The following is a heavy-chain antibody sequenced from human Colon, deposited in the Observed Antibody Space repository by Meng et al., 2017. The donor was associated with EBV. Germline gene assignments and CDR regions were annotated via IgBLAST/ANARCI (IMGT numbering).Heavy chain of an antibody. D-gene: IGHD6-19*01. Sequence: QADVHKGGAGLLKSAETLSLTCSVSGESLSGYNWRWIRQPPGKGLEWIGEINHSGNTNYNPSLKSRVTISIDTSKNQFSLKLSSVTDADTAVYFCARGEPVPGHFLKSWGQGTLVTVSS. J-gene: IGHJ5*02. CDR3: ARGEPVPGHFLKS. V-gene: IGHV4-34*01. CDR1: GESLSGYN. CDR2: INHSGNT.